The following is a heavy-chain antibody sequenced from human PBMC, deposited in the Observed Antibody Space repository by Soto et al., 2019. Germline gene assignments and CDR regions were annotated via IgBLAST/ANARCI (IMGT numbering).Heavy chain of an antibody. CDR2: IYSGGST. Sequence: GGSLRLSCAASGFTVSSNYMSWVRQAPGKGLEWVSLIYSGGSTYYADSVKGRFTISRDNSKNTLYLQMNNLRADDTALYYCARDKSSAFDIWGQGTMVTVSS. CDR3: ARDKSSAFDI. J-gene: IGHJ3*02. V-gene: IGHV3-66*01. CDR1: GFTVSSNY.